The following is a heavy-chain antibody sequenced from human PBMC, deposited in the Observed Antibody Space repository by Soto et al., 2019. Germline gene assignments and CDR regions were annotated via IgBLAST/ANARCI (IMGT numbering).Heavy chain of an antibody. CDR2: INPNSGGT. CDR1: GYTFTGYY. Sequence: QVQLVQSGAEVKKPGASVKVSCKASGYTFTGYYMHWVRQAPGQGLEWMGWINPNSGGTNYAQKFQGWVTMTRDTSISTAYMELSRLRSDDTGVYYCARDHWAYSSPPRGIDVWGQGTTVTVSS. CDR3: ARDHWAYSSPPRGIDV. V-gene: IGHV1-2*04. J-gene: IGHJ6*02. D-gene: IGHD6-13*01.